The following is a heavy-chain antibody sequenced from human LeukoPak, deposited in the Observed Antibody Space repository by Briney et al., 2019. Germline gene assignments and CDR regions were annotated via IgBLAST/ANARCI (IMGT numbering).Heavy chain of an antibody. CDR3: ARGPEDLAVLVTAIEYFPH. Sequence: ASVEVSCKTSVYTFTDYYLHWVRQAPGQGPEWMGWINPTSGGTNYAQRFQGRVTMTRDTSINTAYMDLRNLRSDDTAVYYCARGPEDLAVLVTAIEYFPHWGQGTLVTVSS. CDR1: VYTFTDYY. CDR2: INPTSGGT. D-gene: IGHD2-21*02. J-gene: IGHJ1*01. V-gene: IGHV1-2*02.